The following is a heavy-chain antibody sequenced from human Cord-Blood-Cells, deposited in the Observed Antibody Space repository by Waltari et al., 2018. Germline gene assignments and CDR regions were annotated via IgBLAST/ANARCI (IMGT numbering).Heavy chain of an antibody. CDR2: INHSGST. CDR3: ARGRGYRSYWYFDL. V-gene: IGHV4-34*01. CDR1: GGSFSGYY. D-gene: IGHD2-15*01. Sequence: QVQLQQWGAGLLKPSETLSLTCAVYGGSFSGYYCSWIRQPPGKGLEWIGEINHSGSTNYNPSLKSRVTISVDTSKNQFSLKLSSVTAADTAVYYCARGRGYRSYWYFDLWGRGTLVTVSS. J-gene: IGHJ2*01.